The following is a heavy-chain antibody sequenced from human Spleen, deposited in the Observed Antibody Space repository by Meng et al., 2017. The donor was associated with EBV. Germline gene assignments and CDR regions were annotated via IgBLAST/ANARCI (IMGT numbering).Heavy chain of an antibody. Sequence: QESGPGRGRPSETLSLTCTVSGASFSSSSYYWCWIRQSPGKGLEWIGCMYYSGSTYYNPSCKSRVTISADTSKNQFSLQLGSVTAADTAVYYCARVWSADDMPHFDYWGQGTLVTVSS. CDR2: MYYSGST. D-gene: IGHD3-3*01. V-gene: IGHV4-39*07. CDR1: GASFSSSSYY. J-gene: IGHJ4*02. CDR3: ARVWSADDMPHFDY.